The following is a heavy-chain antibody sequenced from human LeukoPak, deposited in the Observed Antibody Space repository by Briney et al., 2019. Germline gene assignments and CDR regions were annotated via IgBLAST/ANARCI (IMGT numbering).Heavy chain of an antibody. CDR2: IYTSGST. D-gene: IGHD6-19*01. Sequence: SEILSLTCTVSGGSISSYYWSWIRQPAGKGLEWIGRIYTSGSTNYNPSLKSRVTMSVDTSKNQFSLKLSSVTAADTAVYYCARDRGSGWYDWFDPWGQGTLVTVSS. CDR3: ARDRGSGWYDWFDP. J-gene: IGHJ5*02. V-gene: IGHV4-4*07. CDR1: GGSISSYY.